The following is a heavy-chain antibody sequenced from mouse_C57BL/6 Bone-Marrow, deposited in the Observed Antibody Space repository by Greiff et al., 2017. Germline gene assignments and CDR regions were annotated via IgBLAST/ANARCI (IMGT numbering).Heavy chain of an antibody. Sequence: QVQLQQSGPELVKPGASVKLSCKASGYTFTSYAINWVKQRPGQGLEWIGWIYPRDGSTKYNEKFKGKATLTVDTSSSTAYMELHSLTSEDSAVYFCARSGTTVVERNAMDYWGQGTSVTVSS. CDR3: ARSGTTVVERNAMDY. CDR1: GYTFTSYA. V-gene: IGHV1-85*01. D-gene: IGHD1-1*01. J-gene: IGHJ4*01. CDR2: IYPRDGST.